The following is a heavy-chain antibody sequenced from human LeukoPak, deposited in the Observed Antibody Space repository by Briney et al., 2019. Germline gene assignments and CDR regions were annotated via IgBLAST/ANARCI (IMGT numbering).Heavy chain of an antibody. CDR1: GDSISSYY. J-gene: IGHJ4*02. CDR3: ARQFRGYFDF. CDR2: VFYSGST. Sequence: SQTLSLTCTVSGDSISSYYWSWIRQPPGRGLEWIGSVFYSGSTNYNPSLKSRVTISVDTSKNQFSLNLTSVTAADTAVYYCARQFRGYFDFWGQGALVTASS. V-gene: IGHV4-59*08.